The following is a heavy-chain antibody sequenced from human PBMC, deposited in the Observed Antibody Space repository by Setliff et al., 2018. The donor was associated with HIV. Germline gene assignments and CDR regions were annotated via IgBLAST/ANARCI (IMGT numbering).Heavy chain of an antibody. Sequence: ASVKVSCKPSGYSFTNHCMHWVRQAPGQGLEWMGVINPTGGSTRNTQKFQGRVAMTRDTSTSTVYMELSSLRSEDTAVYYCASAGAWQRNALDIRGQGTMVTVSS. CDR3: ASAGAWQRNALDI. CDR1: GYSFTNHC. J-gene: IGHJ3*02. CDR2: INPTGGST. V-gene: IGHV1-46*01. D-gene: IGHD5-12*01.